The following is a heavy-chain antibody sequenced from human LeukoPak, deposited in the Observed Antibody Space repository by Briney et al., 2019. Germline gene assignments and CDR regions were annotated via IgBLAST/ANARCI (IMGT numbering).Heavy chain of an antibody. CDR3: AKAYTGYSGAARGYFDL. CDR2: ISGSGGST. Sequence: PGGSLRLSCAASGFTFSSYAMSWVRQAPGKGLEWVSAISGSGGSTYYADSVKGRFTISRDNSKNTLYLQMNSLRAEDTAVYYCAKAYTGYSGAARGYFDLWGHGTLVTVSS. D-gene: IGHD1-26*01. CDR1: GFTFSSYA. V-gene: IGHV3-23*01. J-gene: IGHJ2*01.